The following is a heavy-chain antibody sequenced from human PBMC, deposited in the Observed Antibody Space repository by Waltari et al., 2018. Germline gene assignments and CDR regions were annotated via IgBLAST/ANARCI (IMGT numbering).Heavy chain of an antibody. CDR3: ARDRGRGLYLDS. V-gene: IGHV4-4*02. J-gene: IGHJ4*02. D-gene: IGHD2-15*01. CDR2: VHRSGRT. CDR1: GDSMGSRDF. Sequence: QLQLQQSGPGLVKPSESLSLTCAVSGDSMGSRDFWSWVRQSPGKGLEWIGQVHRSGRTNYNPSHASRGTMSRETSNNQFSLKVTSATAADTAIYYCARDRGRGLYLDSWGQGILVTVSP.